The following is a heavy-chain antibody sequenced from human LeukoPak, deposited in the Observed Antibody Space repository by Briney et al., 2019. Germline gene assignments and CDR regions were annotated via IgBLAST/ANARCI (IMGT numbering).Heavy chain of an antibody. CDR1: GFTFSSYA. CDR2: ITDSGGST. Sequence: GGSLRLSCAASGFTFSSYAMSWVRQAPGKGLEWVSTITDSGGSTYFADSVKGRFTFSRDNSKNTLYLQMNSLRAEDTAVYYCAKGVTGTTPASDFDYWGQGTLVTVSS. CDR3: AKGVTGTTPASDFDY. D-gene: IGHD1-20*01. J-gene: IGHJ4*02. V-gene: IGHV3-23*01.